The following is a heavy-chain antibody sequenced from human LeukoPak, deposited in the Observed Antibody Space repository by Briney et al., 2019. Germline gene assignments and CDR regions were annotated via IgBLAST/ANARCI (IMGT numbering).Heavy chain of an antibody. CDR1: GFTFSSYG. V-gene: IGHV3-30*02. J-gene: IGHJ1*01. D-gene: IGHD6-19*01. CDR3: ARGGKKALAGTRSPQYFQH. Sequence: GGSLRLSCAASGFTFSSYGMHWVRQAPGKGLEWVAFIRYDGSNKYYADSVKGRFTISRDNSKNTLYLQMNSLRPEDTAVYYCARGGKKALAGTRSPQYFQHWGQGTLVTVSS. CDR2: IRYDGSNK.